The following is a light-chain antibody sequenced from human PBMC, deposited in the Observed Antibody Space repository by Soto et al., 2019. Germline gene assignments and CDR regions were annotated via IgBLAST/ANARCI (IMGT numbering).Light chain of an antibody. CDR2: KDT. Sequence: SYELTQPSSVSVSPGQTARITCSGDVLAKKYARWFQQKPGQAPGVVICKDTERPSGIPERFSGSSSGATVTLTISGAQVEDEADYYCYSAADNNWVFGGGTKLTVL. J-gene: IGLJ3*02. V-gene: IGLV3-27*01. CDR3: YSAADNNWV. CDR1: VLAKKY.